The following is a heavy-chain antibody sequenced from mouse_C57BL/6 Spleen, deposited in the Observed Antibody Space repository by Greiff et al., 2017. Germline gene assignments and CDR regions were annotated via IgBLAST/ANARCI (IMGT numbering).Heavy chain of an antibody. CDR3: TRDRGGYDYDVGYYAMDY. J-gene: IGHJ4*01. V-gene: IGHV5-9-1*02. Sequence: DVKLVESGEGLVKPGGSLKLSCAASGFTFSSYAMSWVRQTPEKRLEWVAYISSGGDYIYYADTVKGRFTISRDNARNTLYLQMSSLKSEDTAMYYCTRDRGGYDYDVGYYAMDYWGQGTSVTVSS. CDR1: GFTFSSYA. D-gene: IGHD2-4*01. CDR2: ISSGGDYI.